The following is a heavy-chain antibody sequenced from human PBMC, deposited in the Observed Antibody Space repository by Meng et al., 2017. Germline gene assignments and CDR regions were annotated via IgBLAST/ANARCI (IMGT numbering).Heavy chain of an antibody. CDR1: GFTFSSYS. Sequence: VQLVGSGGGLVKPGGSLRLSCAASGFTFSSYSMNWVRQAPGKGLEWVSSISSSSSYIYYADSVKGRFTISSDNAKNSLYLQMNSLRAEDTAVYYCVRVISGWSYNWFDPWGQGTLVTVSS. D-gene: IGHD6-19*01. CDR3: VRVISGWSYNWFDP. V-gene: IGHV3-21*01. J-gene: IGHJ5*02. CDR2: ISSSSSYI.